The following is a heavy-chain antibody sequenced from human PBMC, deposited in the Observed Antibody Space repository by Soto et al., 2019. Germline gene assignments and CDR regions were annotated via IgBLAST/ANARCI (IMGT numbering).Heavy chain of an antibody. D-gene: IGHD2-2*01. V-gene: IGHV3-30*18. CDR2: ISYDGSNK. CDR1: GFTFSSYG. CDR3: AKDRWDIVVVPAAITRDYYYYYGMDV. Sequence: GGSLRLSCAASGFTFSSYGMHWVRQAPGKGLEWVAVISYDGSNKYYADSVKGRFTISRDNSKNTLYLQMNSLRAEDTAVYYCAKDRWDIVVVPAAITRDYYYYYGMDVWGQGTTVTVSS. J-gene: IGHJ6*02.